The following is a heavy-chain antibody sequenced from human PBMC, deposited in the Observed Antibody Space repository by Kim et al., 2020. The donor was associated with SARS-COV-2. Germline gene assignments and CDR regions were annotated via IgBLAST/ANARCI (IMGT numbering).Heavy chain of an antibody. CDR3: ANLAGDIVVVTAPGSFMDV. D-gene: IGHD2-21*02. Sequence: GRFTISRDNSKNTLYLQMNSLRAEDTAVYYCANLAGDIVVVTAPGSFMDVWGQGTTVTVSS. V-gene: IGHV3-23*01. J-gene: IGHJ6*02.